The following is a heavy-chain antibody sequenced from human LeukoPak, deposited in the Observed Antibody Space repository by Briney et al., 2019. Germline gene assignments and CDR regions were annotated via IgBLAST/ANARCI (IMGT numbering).Heavy chain of an antibody. J-gene: IGHJ4*02. CDR2: INTSNGYS. CDR3: ARDQYYHGLGSYYD. CDR1: GYVFITYG. D-gene: IGHD3-10*01. V-gene: IGHV1-18*01. Sequence: ASVKVSCKASGYVFITYGINWVRQAPGQGLEWMGWINTSNGYSDYAQNFQSRITMTTDTSTDTVYMELGSLSSDDTAVYYCARDQYYHGLGSYYDWGQGTLVTVSS.